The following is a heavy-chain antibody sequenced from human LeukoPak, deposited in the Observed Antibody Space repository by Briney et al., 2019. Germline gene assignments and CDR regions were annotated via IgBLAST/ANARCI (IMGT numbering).Heavy chain of an antibody. CDR2: IYYSGST. Sequence: SETLSLTCTVSGGSISSSSYHWGWIRQPPGKGLEWIGSIYYSGSTYYNPSLKSRVTISVDTSKNQFSLKLSSVTAADTAVYYCARHGRITMIVVVITPGYYFDYWGQGTLVTVSS. J-gene: IGHJ4*02. CDR1: GGSISSSSYH. D-gene: IGHD3-22*01. V-gene: IGHV4-39*01. CDR3: ARHGRITMIVVVITPGYYFDY.